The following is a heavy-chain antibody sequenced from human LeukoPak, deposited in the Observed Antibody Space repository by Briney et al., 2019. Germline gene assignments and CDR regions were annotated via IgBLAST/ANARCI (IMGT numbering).Heavy chain of an antibody. J-gene: IGHJ4*02. CDR1: GYTFNRYG. Sequence: ASVKASCKASGYTFNRYGISWVRQAPGQGLEWMGWISAYNGNTNYAQKLQGRVTMTTETSTSTAYMELSSLSSDDSADYYCARDSAGTHTAMDYWGQGTLVTVSS. D-gene: IGHD3-10*01. CDR2: ISAYNGNT. CDR3: ARDSAGTHTAMDY. V-gene: IGHV1-18*01.